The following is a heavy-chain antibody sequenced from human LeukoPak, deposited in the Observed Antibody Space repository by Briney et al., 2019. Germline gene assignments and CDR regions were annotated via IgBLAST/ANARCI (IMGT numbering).Heavy chain of an antibody. CDR2: ITSDGSRT. CDR1: GFTFSSHW. D-gene: IGHD3-22*01. J-gene: IGHJ4*02. V-gene: IGHV3-74*01. CDR3: AREVGDYYHSSGSFGY. Sequence: GRSLRLSCAASGFTFSSHWIHSGRQGPGKGLGWVSGITSDGSRTIYAASVKGRFTISRDSAKNTLYPQMNSLRAEDTAVYYCAREVGDYYHSSGSFGYWGQGTLVTVSS.